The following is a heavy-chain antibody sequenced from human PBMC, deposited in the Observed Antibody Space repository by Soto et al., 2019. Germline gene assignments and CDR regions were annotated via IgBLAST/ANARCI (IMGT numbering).Heavy chain of an antibody. CDR2: IYYSGST. CDR3: ARRVVPAAIYWFDL. V-gene: IGHV4-59*08. CDR1: GGSISSYY. J-gene: IGHJ5*02. Sequence: SETLSLTCTVSGGSISSYYWSWIRQPPGKGLEWIGYIYYSGSTNYNPSLKSRVTISVDTSKNQFSLKLSSVTAADTAVYYCARRVVPAAIYWFDLWGQGNLVTVSS. D-gene: IGHD2-2*02.